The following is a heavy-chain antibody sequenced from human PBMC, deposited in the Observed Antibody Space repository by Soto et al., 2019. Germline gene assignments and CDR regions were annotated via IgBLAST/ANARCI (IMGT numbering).Heavy chain of an antibody. CDR1: GASISSYY. CDR2: IYYSGNT. D-gene: IGHD3-10*01. J-gene: IGHJ6*02. Sequence: PSETLSLTCDVSGASISSYYWSWIRQPPGKGLEWIGYIYYSGNTNYNPSLKSRVTMSVDTSKNQFSLNLTSVTAADTAVYFCAGASYGSGQYYATYYFSAMDVWGHGTTVTAP. V-gene: IGHV4-59*01. CDR3: AGASYGSGQYYATYYFSAMDV.